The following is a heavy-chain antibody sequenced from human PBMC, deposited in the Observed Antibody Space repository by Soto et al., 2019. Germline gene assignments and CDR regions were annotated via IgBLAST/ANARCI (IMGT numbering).Heavy chain of an antibody. CDR1: GGSVRSYY. D-gene: IGHD4-17*01. Sequence: KTSETLSLTCTVSGGSVRSYYWSWIRQPPGEGLEWIGNIYYSGSTNYNPSLKSRVTISVDTSKNQFSLKLSSVTAADTAIYYCATEAGLRDPFDPWGPGTLLTASS. CDR2: IYYSGST. J-gene: IGHJ5*02. CDR3: ATEAGLRDPFDP. V-gene: IGHV4-59*02.